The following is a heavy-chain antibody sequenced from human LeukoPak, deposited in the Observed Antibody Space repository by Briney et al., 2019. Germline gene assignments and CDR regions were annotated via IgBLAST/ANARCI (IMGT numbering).Heavy chain of an antibody. CDR3: ARGGNSVDY. CDR1: GGSINNYY. J-gene: IGHJ4*02. D-gene: IGHD3-16*01. CDR2: IYYSGSA. V-gene: IGHV4-59*01. Sequence: SETLSLTCTVSGGSINNYYWSWIRQPPGKGLEWIGYIYYSGSANYNPSLKRRVSISVDTSKNQFSLRLSSVTAADTAVYYCARGGNSVDYWGQGTLVTVSS.